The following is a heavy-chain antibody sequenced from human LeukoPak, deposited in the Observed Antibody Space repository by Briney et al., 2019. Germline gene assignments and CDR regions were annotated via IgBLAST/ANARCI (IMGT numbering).Heavy chain of an antibody. CDR3: AKDIHIGHGSGWPES. CDR2: IKQDRSEK. CDR1: GFTFTNYW. J-gene: IGHJ5*02. V-gene: IGHV3-7*03. D-gene: IGHD6-19*01. Sequence: GGSLRLSCAASGFTFTNYWMSWVRQAPGKGLELVANIKQDRSEKYYVDSVKGRFTISRDNSKNSLYLQMNSLGAEDTALYYCAKDIHIGHGSGWPESWGQGTLVTVSS.